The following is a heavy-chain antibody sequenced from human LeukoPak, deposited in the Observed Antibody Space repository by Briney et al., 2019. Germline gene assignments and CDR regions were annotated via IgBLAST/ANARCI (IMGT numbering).Heavy chain of an antibody. V-gene: IGHV4-34*01. CDR1: GGSFSGYY. D-gene: IGHD3-10*01. Sequence: SETLSLTCAVYGGSFSGYYWSWIRQPPGKGLEWIGEINHSGSTNYNPSLKSRVTISVDTSKNQFSLKLSSVTAADTAVYYCARRVYGSGSYYGRRNWFDPWGQGTLVTVSS. CDR3: ARRVYGSGSYYGRRNWFDP. J-gene: IGHJ5*02. CDR2: INHSGST.